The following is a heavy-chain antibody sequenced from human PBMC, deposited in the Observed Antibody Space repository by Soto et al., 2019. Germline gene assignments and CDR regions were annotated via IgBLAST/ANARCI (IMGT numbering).Heavy chain of an antibody. V-gene: IGHV1-18*01. CDR1: GYTFTSYG. J-gene: IGHJ3*02. Sequence: ASVKVSCKASGYTFTSYGISWVRQAPGQGLEWMGWISAYNGNTNYAQKLQGRVTMTTDTSTSTAYMEMRSLRSDDPAVYYWSEDLSGGKENAFYIWGKGKMVTVSS. CDR3: SEDLSGGKENAFYI. D-gene: IGHD3-16*01. CDR2: ISAYNGNT.